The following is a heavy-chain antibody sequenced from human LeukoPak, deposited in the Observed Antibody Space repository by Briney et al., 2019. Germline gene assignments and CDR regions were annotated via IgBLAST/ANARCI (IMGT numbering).Heavy chain of an antibody. J-gene: IGHJ3*01. V-gene: IGHV4-39*07. CDR1: GGSISSSSYY. CDR3: ARLSVIPPNDAFDL. Sequence: SETLSLTCTVSGGSISSSSYYWGWIRQPPGKGLEWIGSIFYSGNTHYSPSLKSRVTISLDTSKTQFSLRLSSVTSADTAVYYCARLSVIPPNDAFDLWGQGTMVTVSS. CDR2: IFYSGNT. D-gene: IGHD2-2*01.